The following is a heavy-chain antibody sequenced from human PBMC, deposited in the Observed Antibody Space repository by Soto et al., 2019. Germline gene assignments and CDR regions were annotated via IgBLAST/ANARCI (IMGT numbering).Heavy chain of an antibody. CDR3: ASLPQGYYDRSGRLVDY. V-gene: IGHV3-11*01. CDR2: ISAGGSDI. Sequence: GGSLRLSCASSGFTFSDYYMSWIRQAPGKGLEWVAYISAGGSDIYYGDSVKGRFTVSRDNTKKSLYLQMSNLRADDTAIYYCASLPQGYYDRSGRLVDYWGHGTLVTVSS. D-gene: IGHD3-22*01. CDR1: GFTFSDYY. J-gene: IGHJ4*01.